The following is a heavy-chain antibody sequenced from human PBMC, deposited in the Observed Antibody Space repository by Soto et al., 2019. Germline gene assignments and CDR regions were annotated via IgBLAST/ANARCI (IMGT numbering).Heavy chain of an antibody. CDR2: ISGSGGST. J-gene: IGHJ4*02. CDR3: AKDLGSNYYDSSGYSDY. V-gene: IGHV3-23*01. D-gene: IGHD3-22*01. CDR1: GFTFSSYA. Sequence: EVQLLESGGGLVQPGGSLRLSCAASGFTFSSYAMSWVRQAPGKGLEWVSAISGSGGSTYYADSVKGRFTISRDNSKNTMYLQMNTLRAEYTAVYYCAKDLGSNYYDSSGYSDYWGQGTLVTVSS.